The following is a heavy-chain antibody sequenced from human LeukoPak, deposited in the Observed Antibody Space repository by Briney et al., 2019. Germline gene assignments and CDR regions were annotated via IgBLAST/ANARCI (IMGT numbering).Heavy chain of an antibody. D-gene: IGHD6-19*01. Sequence: PGGSLRLSCAASGFTFSTYAMNWVRQAPGKGLEWVSAISGGSGSSTYYADAVKGRFTISRDNSKTTLYLEMNSLRADDTAVYYCAKGSSSGWPYFFDNWGQGTLVTVSS. J-gene: IGHJ4*02. CDR2: ISGGSGSST. CDR1: GFTFSTYA. CDR3: AKGSSSGWPYFFDN. V-gene: IGHV3-23*01.